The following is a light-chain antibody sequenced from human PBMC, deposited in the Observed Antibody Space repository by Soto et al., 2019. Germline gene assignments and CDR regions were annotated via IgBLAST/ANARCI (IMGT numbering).Light chain of an antibody. Sequence: DIHMTQSPSSLSASVGDRVTITCRASQSIANYLNWYQQTPGKAPKLLICGASSLQSGVPSRFSGSGSGTDFTLTISTLQPEDFATYCCRQTYTTPHTFGQGTKLEI. CDR2: GAS. J-gene: IGKJ2*01. CDR3: RQTYTTPHT. CDR1: QSIANY. V-gene: IGKV1-39*01.